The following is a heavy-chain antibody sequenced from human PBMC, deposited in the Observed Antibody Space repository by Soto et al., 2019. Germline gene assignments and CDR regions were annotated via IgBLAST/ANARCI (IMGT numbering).Heavy chain of an antibody. CDR3: AREGAAHYYYYGMDV. V-gene: IGHV1-18*01. J-gene: IGHJ6*02. CDR2: ISSYNGDT. CDR1: GYTFTRSG. Sequence: ASVKVSCKASGYTFTRSGISWVRQAPGQGPEWMGWISSYNGDTNYAQTFQGRVTMTTDTSTSTAYMELRSLRSDDTAVYYCAREGAAHYYYYGMDVWGQGTTVTVSS.